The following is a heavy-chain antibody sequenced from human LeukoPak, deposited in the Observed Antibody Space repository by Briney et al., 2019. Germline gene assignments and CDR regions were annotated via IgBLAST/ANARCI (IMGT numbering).Heavy chain of an antibody. CDR1: GFTFYSYW. CDR3: ARQLDAFDI. J-gene: IGHJ3*02. CDR2: INIDGSSI. Sequence: GGSLRLSCAASGFTFYSYWMHWVRQAPGEGLVWVSRINIDGSSISYADSVKGRFTISGDNAKNTLYLQMNSLRAEDTAVYYCARQLDAFDIWGQGTMVTVSS. V-gene: IGHV3-74*01. D-gene: IGHD1-1*01.